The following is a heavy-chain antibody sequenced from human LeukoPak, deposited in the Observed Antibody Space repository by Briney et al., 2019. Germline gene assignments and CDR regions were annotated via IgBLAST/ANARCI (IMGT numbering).Heavy chain of an antibody. V-gene: IGHV1-46*01. J-gene: IGHJ2*01. Sequence: ASVTVSFKASGYTFTSYYMHWVRQAPGQGLEWMGIINPSDGSTSYAQKFQGRVTMTRDTSTSTVYMELSSLRSEDTAVYYCAGSHSSSRFRYFDLWGRGTLVTVSS. CDR3: AGSHSSSRFRYFDL. CDR1: GYTFTSYY. CDR2: INPSDGST. D-gene: IGHD6-13*01.